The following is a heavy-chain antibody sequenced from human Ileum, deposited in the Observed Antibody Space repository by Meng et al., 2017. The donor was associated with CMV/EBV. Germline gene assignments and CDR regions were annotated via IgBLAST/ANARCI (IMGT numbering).Heavy chain of an antibody. Sequence: ASVKVSCKASGYTFTNHDINWVRQATGQGFEWMGWMNPNTGNTGYAQKFQGRVTMTRNTSISTAYMELSSLRSEDTAVYYCARDSVRGYYYYYGLDVWGQGTTVPSP. CDR3: ARDSVRGYYYYYGLDV. CDR1: GYTFTNHD. D-gene: IGHD3-10*01. CDR2: MNPNTGNT. V-gene: IGHV1-8*01. J-gene: IGHJ6*02.